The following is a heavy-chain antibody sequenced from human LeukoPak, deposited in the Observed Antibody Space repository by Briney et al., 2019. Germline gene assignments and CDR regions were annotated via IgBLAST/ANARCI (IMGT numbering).Heavy chain of an antibody. Sequence: GGSLRLSCAASGFTFSNYWMHWVRQAPGKGLVWVSRINSDGNRTNYVDSVKGRFTISRDNAKNSLYLQMNSLAAEDTAVYYCARESFAARWDWGQGTLVTVSS. V-gene: IGHV3-74*01. D-gene: IGHD6-6*01. J-gene: IGHJ4*02. CDR2: INSDGNRT. CDR3: ARESFAARWD. CDR1: GFTFSNYW.